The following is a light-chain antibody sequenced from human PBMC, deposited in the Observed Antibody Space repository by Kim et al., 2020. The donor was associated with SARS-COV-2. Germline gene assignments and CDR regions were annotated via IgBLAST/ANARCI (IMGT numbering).Light chain of an antibody. CDR3: AAWDDSLNGWV. J-gene: IGLJ3*02. Sequence: QSVLTQPPSTSGTPGQRVTISCSGSRSNIGSNTVNWYQQLPGVAPKLLMYDSNQRPSGVPDRFSGSKSGTSASLAISGLQSEDEADYYCAAWDDSLNGWVFGGGTQLTVL. V-gene: IGLV1-44*01. CDR1: RSNIGSNT. CDR2: DSN.